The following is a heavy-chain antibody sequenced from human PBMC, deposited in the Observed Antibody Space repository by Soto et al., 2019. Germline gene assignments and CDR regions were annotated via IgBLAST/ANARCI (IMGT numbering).Heavy chain of an antibody. Sequence: QVQLVESGGGVVQPGRSLRLSCAASGFTFSSYAMHWVRQAPGKGLEWVAVISYDGSNKYYADSVKGRFTISRDNSKNTLYMQMNSLSAEDTAVYYCARAYYGDYLGGYWGQGTLVTVAS. CDR2: ISYDGSNK. D-gene: IGHD4-17*01. CDR1: GFTFSSYA. J-gene: IGHJ4*02. CDR3: ARAYYGDYLGGY. V-gene: IGHV3-30-3*01.